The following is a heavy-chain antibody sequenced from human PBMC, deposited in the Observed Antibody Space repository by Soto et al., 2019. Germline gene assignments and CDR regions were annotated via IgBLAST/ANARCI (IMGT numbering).Heavy chain of an antibody. CDR3: AGQGGTGFPNDY. J-gene: IGHJ4*02. V-gene: IGHV3-33*01. CDR1: GFTFSSYG. CDR2: IWYDGSDK. Sequence: QVQLVESGGGVVQPGRSLRLSCAASGFTFSSYGMLWVRQAPGKGLEWVAVIWYDGSDKYYADSVKGRFTISRDNSKNTRYLHMNSLRAEDTAVYYCAGQGGTGFPNDYWGQGTLVTVSS. D-gene: IGHD3-10*01.